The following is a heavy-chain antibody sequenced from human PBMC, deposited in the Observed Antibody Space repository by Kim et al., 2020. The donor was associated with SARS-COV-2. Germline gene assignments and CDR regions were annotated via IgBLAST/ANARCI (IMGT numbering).Heavy chain of an antibody. CDR3: AREYHYYYGMDV. J-gene: IGHJ6*02. V-gene: IGHV4-31*02. Sequence: YNPSLKRRVTISVDPSKKQFSLKLSSVTAADTAVYYCAREYHYYYGMDVWGQGTTVTVSS.